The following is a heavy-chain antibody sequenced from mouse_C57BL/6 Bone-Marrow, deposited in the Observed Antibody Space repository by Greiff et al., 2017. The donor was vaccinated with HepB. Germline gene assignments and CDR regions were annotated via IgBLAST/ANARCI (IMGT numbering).Heavy chain of an antibody. D-gene: IGHD2-4*01. Sequence: DVKLQESGGGLVQPGGSMKLSCVASGFTFSNYWMNWVRQSPEKGLEWVAQIRLKSDNYATHYAESVKGRFTISRDDSKSSVYLQMNNLRAEDTGIYYCSYYDYDSAWFAYWGQGTLVTVSA. CDR1: GFTFSNYW. CDR2: IRLKSDNYAT. CDR3: SYYDYDSAWFAY. J-gene: IGHJ3*01. V-gene: IGHV6-3*01.